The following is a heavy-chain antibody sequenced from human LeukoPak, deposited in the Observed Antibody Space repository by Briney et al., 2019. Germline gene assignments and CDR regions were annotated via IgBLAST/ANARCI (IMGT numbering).Heavy chain of an antibody. CDR2: ISSSGSTI. J-gene: IGHJ3*02. CDR3: ARGEGRYSYGYGAFDI. V-gene: IGHV3-48*04. CDR1: GFTFSSYA. D-gene: IGHD5-18*01. Sequence: PGGSLRLSCAASGFTFSSYAMSWVRQAPGKGLEWVSYISSSGSTIYYADSVKGRFTISRDNAKNSLYLQMNSLRAEDTAVYYCARGEGRYSYGYGAFDIWGQGTMVTVSS.